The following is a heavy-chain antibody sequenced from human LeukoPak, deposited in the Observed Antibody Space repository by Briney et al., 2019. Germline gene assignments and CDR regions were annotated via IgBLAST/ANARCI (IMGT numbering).Heavy chain of an antibody. CDR2: IYYSGST. CDR1: GGSISSYY. CDR3: ARRGACRSSGYYYAGFDP. J-gene: IGHJ5*02. V-gene: IGHV4-59*08. D-gene: IGHD3-22*01. Sequence: SETLSLTCTVSGGSISSYYWSWIRQPPGKGLEWIGYIYYSGSTNYNPSLKSRVTISVDTSKNQFSLKLSSVTAADTAVYYCARRGACRSSGYYYAGFDPWGQGTLVTVSS.